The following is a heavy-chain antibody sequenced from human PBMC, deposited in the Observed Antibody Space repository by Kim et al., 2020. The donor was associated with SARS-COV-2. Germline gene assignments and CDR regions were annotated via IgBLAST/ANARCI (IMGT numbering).Heavy chain of an antibody. CDR3: ARDTLEMATITVDY. J-gene: IGHJ4*02. D-gene: IGHD5-12*01. V-gene: IGHV3-48*02. Sequence: ADSVKGRFTISRDNAKNSLYLQMNSLRDEDTAVYYCARDTLEMATITVDYWGQGTLVTVSS.